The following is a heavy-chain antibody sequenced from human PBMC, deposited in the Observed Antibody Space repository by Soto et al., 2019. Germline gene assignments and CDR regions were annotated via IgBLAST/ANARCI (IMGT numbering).Heavy chain of an antibody. CDR2: LSYDGSNK. Sequence: GGSLRLSCAASGFTFSSYGMHWVRQAPGKGLEWVAVLSYDGSNKYYADSVKGRFTISRDNSKNTLYLQMNSLRAEDTAVYYCAKGPLYYDFWSGYWSWFDPWGQGTLVTVSS. CDR3: AKGPLYYDFWSGYWSWFDP. CDR1: GFTFSSYG. J-gene: IGHJ5*02. D-gene: IGHD3-3*01. V-gene: IGHV3-30*18.